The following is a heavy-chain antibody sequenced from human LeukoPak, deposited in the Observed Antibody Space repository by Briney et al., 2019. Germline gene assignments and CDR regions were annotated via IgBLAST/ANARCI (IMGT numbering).Heavy chain of an antibody. D-gene: IGHD5-24*01. CDR2: LNPNGGSS. V-gene: IGHV1-46*01. J-gene: IGHJ6*02. CDR3: ASVYKRGMDV. CDR1: GYTVTIYY. Sequence: ASVKVSCTASGYTVTIYYMHWVRQAPGQGLEWMAILNPNGGSSSYAQKFQGRATLTRATSTGTVYMELSSLRSEDTAVYYCASVYKRGMDVWGQGTTVIVSS.